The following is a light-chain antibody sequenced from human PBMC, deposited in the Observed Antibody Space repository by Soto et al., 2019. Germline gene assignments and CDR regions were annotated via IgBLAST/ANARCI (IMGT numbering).Light chain of an antibody. CDR2: GAS. Sequence: PGERATLSCRASQSVSSTYLLWYQQKPGQAPRLLIYGASSRATGIPDRFSGSISGTDFTLTISRLEPEDFAVYYCQQYGSSPWTFGQGTKVDI. CDR1: QSVSSTY. CDR3: QQYGSSPWT. V-gene: IGKV3-20*01. J-gene: IGKJ1*01.